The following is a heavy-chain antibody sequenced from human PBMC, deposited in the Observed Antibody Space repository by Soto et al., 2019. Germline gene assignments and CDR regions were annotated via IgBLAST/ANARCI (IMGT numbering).Heavy chain of an antibody. CDR1: GFTFGDYA. CDR2: IRSKAYGGTT. CDR3: TRGSYDFWSGYYDYYYYGMDV. Sequence: PGGSPRLSCTASGFTFGDYAMSWFRQAPGKGLEWVGFIRSKAYGGTTEYAASVKGRFTISRDDSKSIAYLQMNSLKTEDTAVYYCTRGSYDFWSGYYDYYYYGMDVWGQGTTVTVSS. V-gene: IGHV3-49*03. D-gene: IGHD3-3*01. J-gene: IGHJ6*02.